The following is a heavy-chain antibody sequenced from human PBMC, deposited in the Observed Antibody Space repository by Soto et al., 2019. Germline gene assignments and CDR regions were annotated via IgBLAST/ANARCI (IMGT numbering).Heavy chain of an antibody. CDR1: VFTFNTYW. D-gene: IGHD1-1*01. J-gene: IGHJ6*02. CDR3: VRALTARNTGYGMDV. CDR2: INSDGITT. V-gene: IGHV3-74*01. Sequence: GSLRLSCAASVFTFNTYWMHWVRQVPGKGLVWVSRINSDGITTIYADSVKGRFTISGDNARNTVFLQMNTLNVEDTAIYYCVRALTARNTGYGMDVWGQGTTVTVSS.